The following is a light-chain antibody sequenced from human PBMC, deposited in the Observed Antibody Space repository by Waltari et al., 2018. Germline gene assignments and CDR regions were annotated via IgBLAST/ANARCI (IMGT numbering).Light chain of an antibody. V-gene: IGKV1-5*03. CDR2: KAS. CDR1: QSISSW. J-gene: IGKJ2*01. Sequence: DIQMTQSPSTLSASVGDRVTITCRARQSISSWLACYQQKPGKVPKVLISKASTLESGVPSRFSGSGSGTEFTLTISSLEPDDLATYYCQHYESFPYTFGQGTKLEIK. CDR3: QHYESFPYT.